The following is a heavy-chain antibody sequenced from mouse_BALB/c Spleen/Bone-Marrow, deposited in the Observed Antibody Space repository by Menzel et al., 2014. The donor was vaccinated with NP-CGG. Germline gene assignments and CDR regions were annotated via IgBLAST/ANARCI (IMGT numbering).Heavy chain of an antibody. V-gene: IGHV4-1*02. Sequence: EVQLQESGAGLVPPGASLKLSCAASGFAFTSSWMHWVRQAPGKGLEWIGEIHPDSTTTNYTQSLKGKFIISRDNAKNAQFLQMSKVRSEYTAFYCGARHGYYDYSDYWGQGTTLTVSS. D-gene: IGHD2-3*01. CDR3: ARHGYYDYSDY. J-gene: IGHJ2*01. CDR1: GFAFTSSW. CDR2: IHPDSTTT.